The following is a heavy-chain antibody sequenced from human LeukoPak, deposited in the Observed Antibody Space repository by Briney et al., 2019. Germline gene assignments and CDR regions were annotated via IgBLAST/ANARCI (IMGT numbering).Heavy chain of an antibody. CDR2: IYYSGST. D-gene: IGHD2-2*01. J-gene: IGHJ5*02. V-gene: IGHV4-61*05. Sequence: SETLSLTCTVSGGSIRSSNYYWGWIRQPPGKGLEWIGYIYYSGSTSYNPSLKSRVTMSVDTSKKQISLKVRSVTAADTAVYYCARTTEDCSSTSCYQYWFDPWGQGTLVTVSS. CDR3: ARTTEDCSSTSCYQYWFDP. CDR1: GGSIRSSNYY.